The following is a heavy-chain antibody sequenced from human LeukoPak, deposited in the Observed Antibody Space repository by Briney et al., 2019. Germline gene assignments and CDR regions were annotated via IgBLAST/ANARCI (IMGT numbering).Heavy chain of an antibody. V-gene: IGHV4-38-2*02. J-gene: IGHJ4*02. CDR1: GYSISSGYY. D-gene: IGHD6-6*01. CDR3: ARHFDSSSSFCFDY. CDR2: IYHSGST. Sequence: PSETLSLTCTVSGYSISSGYYWVWIRPPPGKGLEWIGGIYHSGSTYFNPSLKSRVTISVDTSKNQFSLKLSSVTAADTAVYYCARHFDSSSSFCFDYWGQGTLVTVSS.